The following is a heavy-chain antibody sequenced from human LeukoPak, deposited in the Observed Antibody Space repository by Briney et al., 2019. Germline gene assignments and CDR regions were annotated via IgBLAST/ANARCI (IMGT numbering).Heavy chain of an antibody. CDR1: GGSISSGSYY. CDR2: IYTSGST. CDR3: ARDRTTRGSWYGYYFDY. D-gene: IGHD6-13*01. J-gene: IGHJ4*02. V-gene: IGHV4-61*02. Sequence: PSETLSLTCTVSGGSISSGSYYWSWIRQPAGKGLEWIGRIYTSGSTNYNPSLKSRVTISVDTSKNQLSLKLSSVTAADTAVYYCARDRTTRGSWYGYYFDYWGQGTLVTVSS.